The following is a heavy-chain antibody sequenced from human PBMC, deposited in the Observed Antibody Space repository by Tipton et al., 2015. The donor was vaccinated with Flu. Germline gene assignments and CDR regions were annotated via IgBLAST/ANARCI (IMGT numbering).Heavy chain of an antibody. CDR1: GFTFDSYA. D-gene: IGHD1-14*01. CDR3: AKNNGPRSYKYGMDV. Sequence: SLRLSCAASGFTFDSYAMHWVRQAPGKDLEWVSGISWNSDIDYADSVKGRFTISRDNARNSLYLQMNSLRVEDTAFYYCAKNNGPRSYKYGMDVWGQGTTVTVSS. J-gene: IGHJ6*02. V-gene: IGHV3-9*01. CDR2: ISWNSDI.